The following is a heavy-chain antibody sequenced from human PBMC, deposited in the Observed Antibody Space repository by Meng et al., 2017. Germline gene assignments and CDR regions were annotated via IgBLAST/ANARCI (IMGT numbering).Heavy chain of an antibody. CDR3: TRPARKEATIFGDAFDI. CDR1: GFNFGDSA. CDR2: IRSKIFGGGP. V-gene: IGHV3-49*04. J-gene: IGHJ3*02. D-gene: IGHD3-3*01. Sequence: GGSLRLFCSASGFNFGDSAMSWVRQAPGKGLEWVGFIRSKIFGGGPDYSASVKGRFTISRDDSKSIVYLQMNNLETEDTAVYFCTRPARKEATIFGDAFDIWGQGTMVTVSS.